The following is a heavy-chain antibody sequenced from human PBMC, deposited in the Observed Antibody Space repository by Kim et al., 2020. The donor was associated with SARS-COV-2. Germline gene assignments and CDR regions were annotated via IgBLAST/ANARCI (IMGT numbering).Heavy chain of an antibody. V-gene: IGHV3-9*01. Sequence: GGSLRLSCAASGFTFDDYAMHWVRQAPGKGLEWVSGISWNSGSIGYADSVKGRFTISRDNAKNSLYLQMNSLRAEDTALYYCAKEGGGSCYRRRSCYGMDVWGQGTTVTVSS. CDR1: GFTFDDYA. D-gene: IGHD2-15*01. CDR3: AKEGGGSCYRRRSCYGMDV. CDR2: ISWNSGSI. J-gene: IGHJ6*02.